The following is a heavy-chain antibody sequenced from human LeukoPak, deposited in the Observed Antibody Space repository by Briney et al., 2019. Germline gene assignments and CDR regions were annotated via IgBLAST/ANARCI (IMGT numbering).Heavy chain of an antibody. V-gene: IGHV4-34*01. Sequence: SETLSLTCAVYGGAFSGYYWSWIRQPPGKGLEWIGEINHSGSTNYNPSLKSRVTISVDTSKNQFSLKLSSVTAADPAVYYCARARGYSYGYYFDYWGQGTLVTVSS. CDR3: ARARGYSYGYYFDY. J-gene: IGHJ4*02. CDR2: INHSGST. CDR1: GGAFSGYY. D-gene: IGHD5-18*01.